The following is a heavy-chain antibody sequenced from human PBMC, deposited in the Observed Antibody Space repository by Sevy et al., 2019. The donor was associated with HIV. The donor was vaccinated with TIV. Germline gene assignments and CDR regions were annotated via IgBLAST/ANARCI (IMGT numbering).Heavy chain of an antibody. CDR3: AREGCSNGHDY. CDR2: FCMGGDRI. D-gene: IGHD2-8*01. CDR1: GFRFSIYA. V-gene: IGHV3-23*01. Sequence: GGSLRLSCTTSGFRFSIYAMTWVRQAPGKGLEWVSSFCMGGDRIYYADSVRGRFTISRDDSKNTLYLEMNNLRAEETAKYYCAREGCSNGHDYWGQGTLVTVSS. J-gene: IGHJ4*02.